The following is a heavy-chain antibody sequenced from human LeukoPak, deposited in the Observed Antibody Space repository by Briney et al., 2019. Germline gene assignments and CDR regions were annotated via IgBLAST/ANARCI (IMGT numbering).Heavy chain of an antibody. J-gene: IGHJ4*02. Sequence: GESLKISCKGSGYSFTSYWIGWVRQMPGKGLEWMGIIYPGDSDTRYSPSFQGQVTISADKSIGTAYLQWSSLKASDTAIYYCAKIDRQYCSRSSCYALDYWGQGTQVTVSS. CDR1: GYSFTSYW. CDR2: IYPGDSDT. V-gene: IGHV5-51*01. CDR3: AKIDRQYCSRSSCYALDY. D-gene: IGHD2-2*01.